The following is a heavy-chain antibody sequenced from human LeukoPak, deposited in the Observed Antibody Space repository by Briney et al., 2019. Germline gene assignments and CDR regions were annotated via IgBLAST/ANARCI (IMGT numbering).Heavy chain of an antibody. Sequence: SETLSLTCTVSGGSISSSSYYWGWIRQPPGKGLEWIGSIYYSGSTYYNPSLKSRVTISVDTSKNQFSLKLSSVTAADTAVYYCAREETGYSSSWYFDYWGQGTLVTVSS. J-gene: IGHJ4*02. V-gene: IGHV4-39*07. CDR3: AREETGYSSSWYFDY. CDR2: IYYSGST. D-gene: IGHD6-13*01. CDR1: GGSISSSSYY.